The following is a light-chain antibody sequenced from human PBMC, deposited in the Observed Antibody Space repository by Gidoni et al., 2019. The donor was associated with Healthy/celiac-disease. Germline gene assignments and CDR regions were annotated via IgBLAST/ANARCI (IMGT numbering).Light chain of an antibody. Sequence: SYVLTQPPSVSVAPGQTARITCGGNNIGSKSVHWYQQKPGQAPVLVVYDDSDRPPGIPERFSGSNSGNTATLTISRVEAGDEADYYCQVWDSSRYVVFGGGTKLTVL. CDR2: DDS. V-gene: IGLV3-21*02. J-gene: IGLJ2*01. CDR1: NIGSKS. CDR3: QVWDSSRYVV.